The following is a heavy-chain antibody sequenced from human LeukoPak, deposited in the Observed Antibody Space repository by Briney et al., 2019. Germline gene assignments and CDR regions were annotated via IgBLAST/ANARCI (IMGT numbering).Heavy chain of an antibody. D-gene: IGHD3-16*02. J-gene: IGHJ4*02. CDR1: GFTFSWYW. CDR2: MKQDGRDS. V-gene: IGHV3-7*01. Sequence: GGSLRLSCVASGFTFSWYWMSWVRQAPGKGLEWVANMKQDGRDSHYVDSVKGRFTISRDYAKKSVYLEMNSLRAEDTAVYYCAFGGVIALYFDYWGQGTLVTVSS. CDR3: AFGGVIALYFDY.